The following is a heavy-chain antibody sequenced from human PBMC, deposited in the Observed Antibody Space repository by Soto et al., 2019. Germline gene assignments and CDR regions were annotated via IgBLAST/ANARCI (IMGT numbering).Heavy chain of an antibody. CDR3: ARDSIAAAGRYYYYGMDV. CDR2: INAGNGNT. V-gene: IGHV1-3*01. J-gene: IGHJ6*02. D-gene: IGHD6-13*01. CDR1: GYTFTSYA. Sequence: ASVKVSCKASGYTFTSYAMHWVRQAPGQRLEWMGWINAGNGNTKYSQKFQGRVTITRDTSASTAYMELSRLRSDDTAVYYCARDSIAAAGRYYYYGMDVWGQGTTVTVSS.